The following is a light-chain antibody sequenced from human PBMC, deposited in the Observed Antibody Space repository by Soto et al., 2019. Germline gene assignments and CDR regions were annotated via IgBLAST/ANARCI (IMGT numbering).Light chain of an antibody. CDR2: EGS. CDR3: SSFSSSTTLYV. J-gene: IGLJ1*01. Sequence: QSVLTQPASVSGSPGQSITISCTGTSSDIGGYIYVSWDQQHPGEAPKLMIYEGSKRPSGVSNRFSGSKSGNTASLTISGLQAADEADYYCSSFSSSTTLYVFGTGTKLTVL. V-gene: IGLV2-14*01. CDR1: SSDIGGYIY.